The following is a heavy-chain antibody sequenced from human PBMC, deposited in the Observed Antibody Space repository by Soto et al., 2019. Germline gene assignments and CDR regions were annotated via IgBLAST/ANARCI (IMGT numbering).Heavy chain of an antibody. J-gene: IGHJ6*02. CDR3: ARDFWVTHYCYGMDV. D-gene: IGHD2-21*02. CDR1: GGSVSSGRYY. Sequence: QVQLQESGPGLVKPSETLSLTCTVSGGSVSSGRYYWSWIRQPPGKGLEWIGYIYYSGSTNYNPSLKSRVTISVDTSKNQFSLKLSSVTAADTAVYYCARDFWVTHYCYGMDVWGQGTTVTVSS. CDR2: IYYSGST. V-gene: IGHV4-61*01.